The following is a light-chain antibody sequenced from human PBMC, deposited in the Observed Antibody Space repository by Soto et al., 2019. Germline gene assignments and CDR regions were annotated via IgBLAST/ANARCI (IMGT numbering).Light chain of an antibody. CDR2: LEGSGSY. CDR1: SGHSSYI. V-gene: IGLV4-60*02. CDR3: ETWDSKITWV. J-gene: IGLJ3*02. Sequence: QSVLTQSSSASASLGSSVKLTCTLSSGHSSYIIAWHQQQPGKAPRYLMKLEGSGSYNKGSGVPDRFSGSSSGADRYLTISNLQFEDEADYYCETWDSKITWVFGGGTKVTVL.